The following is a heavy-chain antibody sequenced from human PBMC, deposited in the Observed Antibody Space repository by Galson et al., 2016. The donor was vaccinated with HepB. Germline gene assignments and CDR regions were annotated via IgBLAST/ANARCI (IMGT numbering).Heavy chain of an antibody. Sequence: SLRLSCAVSGFNFRSFDMSWVRQAPGKGLEWVSGITYVGVRYYADSVKGRFTISRDDSSGQVFLEMHRLRGEDTALYYCAKHWIRTHDLWGQGTLVTVSS. CDR1: GFNFRSFD. CDR2: ITYVGVR. D-gene: IGHD1-14*01. J-gene: IGHJ5*02. CDR3: AKHWIRTHDL. V-gene: IGHV3-23*01.